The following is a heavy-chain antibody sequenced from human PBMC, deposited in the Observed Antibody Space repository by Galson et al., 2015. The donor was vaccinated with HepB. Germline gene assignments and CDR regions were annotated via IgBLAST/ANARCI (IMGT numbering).Heavy chain of an antibody. Sequence: TLSLTCTVSGGSISSGDYYWSWIRQPPGKGLEWIGYIYYSGSTYYNPSLKSRVTISVDTSKNQFSLKLSSVTAADTAVYYCARDTYYYDSRGGAFDIWGQGTMVTVSS. CDR1: GGSISSGDYY. D-gene: IGHD3-22*01. CDR3: ARDTYYYDSRGGAFDI. V-gene: IGHV4-30-4*01. J-gene: IGHJ3*02. CDR2: IYYSGST.